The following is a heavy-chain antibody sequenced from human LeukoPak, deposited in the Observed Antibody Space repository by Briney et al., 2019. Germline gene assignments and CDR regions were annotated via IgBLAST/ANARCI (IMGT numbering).Heavy chain of an antibody. Sequence: GASVKVSCKASGYTFTSYPISWVRQAPGQGLEWVGWITTYNGNTNYAQKLQGRVTMITDTSTSTAYMDLRGLRSDDTAVYYCAREESGGYFDYWGQGTLVTVSS. J-gene: IGHJ4*02. CDR3: AREESGGYFDY. D-gene: IGHD2-8*02. CDR2: ITTYNGNT. CDR1: GYTFTSYP. V-gene: IGHV1-18*01.